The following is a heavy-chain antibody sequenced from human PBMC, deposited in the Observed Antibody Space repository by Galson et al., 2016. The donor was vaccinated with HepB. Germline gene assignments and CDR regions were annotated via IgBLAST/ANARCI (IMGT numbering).Heavy chain of an antibody. J-gene: IGHJ5*02. CDR1: GYSFTSDW. D-gene: IGHD3-22*01. Sequence: QSGAEVKRPGESLRISCKGSGYSFTSDWISWVRQMPGKGLEWMGRIDPSDSYTNYSPAFQGHVTISADKSISTAYLQWSSRKASDTAMYYCARNKDYYDGSGYLSFDPWGQGTLVTVSS. CDR2: IDPSDSYT. V-gene: IGHV5-10-1*01. CDR3: ARNKDYYDGSGYLSFDP.